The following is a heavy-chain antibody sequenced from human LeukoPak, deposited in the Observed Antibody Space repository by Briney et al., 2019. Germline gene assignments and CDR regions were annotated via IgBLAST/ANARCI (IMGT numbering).Heavy chain of an antibody. Sequence: SETLSLTCAVYGGSFSGYSWSWIRQPPGKGLEWIGYIYHSGSTYYNPSLKSRVTISVDRSKNQFSLKLSSVTATDTAVYYCARETYYYDSSGPRGAFDIWGQGTMVTVSS. J-gene: IGHJ3*02. CDR2: IYHSGST. V-gene: IGHV4-30-2*01. D-gene: IGHD3-22*01. CDR3: ARETYYYDSSGPRGAFDI. CDR1: GGSFSGYS.